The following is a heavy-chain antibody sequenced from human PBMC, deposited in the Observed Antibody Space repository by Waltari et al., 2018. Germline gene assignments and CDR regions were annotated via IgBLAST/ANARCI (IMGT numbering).Heavy chain of an antibody. Sequence: EVQLVESGGDLVQLGGSLRLPGAASGSTSSSYELNRVRQAPGKGLEWVSYISSSGSTIYYADSVKGRFTISRDNAKNSLYLQMNSLRAEDTAVYYCARGRDGLRYFDLWGRGTLVTVSS. CDR1: GSTSSSYE. CDR3: ARGRDGLRYFDL. J-gene: IGHJ2*01. CDR2: ISSSGSTI. V-gene: IGHV3-48*03.